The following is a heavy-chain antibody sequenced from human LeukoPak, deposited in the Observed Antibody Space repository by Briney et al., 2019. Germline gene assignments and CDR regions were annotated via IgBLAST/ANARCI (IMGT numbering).Heavy chain of an antibody. D-gene: IGHD3-16*01. CDR3: ASVGSDYDYVWGSQTGY. CDR1: GFTFSDYY. Sequence: PGGSLRLSCAASGFTFSDYYMSCIRQAPGKGLEWVSYISSSGSTIYYADSVKGRFTISRDNAKNSLYLQMNSLRTEDTAVYYCASVGSDYDYVWGSQTGYWGQGTLVTVSS. CDR2: ISSSGSTI. V-gene: IGHV3-11*04. J-gene: IGHJ4*02.